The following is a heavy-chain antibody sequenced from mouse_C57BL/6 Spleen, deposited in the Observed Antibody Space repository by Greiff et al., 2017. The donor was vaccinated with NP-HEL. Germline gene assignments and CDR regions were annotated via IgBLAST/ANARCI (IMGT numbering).Heavy chain of an antibody. CDR3: ARSAYGYDGY. D-gene: IGHD2-2*01. J-gene: IGHJ2*01. V-gene: IGHV1-54*01. CDR1: GYAFTNYL. Sequence: QVQLQQSGAELVRPGTSVKVSCKASGYAFTNYLIEWVKQRPGQGLEWIGVINPGSGGTNYNEKFKGKATLTADKSSSTAYMQLSSLTSEDSAVYFCARSAYGYDGYWGQGTTLTVSS. CDR2: INPGSGGT.